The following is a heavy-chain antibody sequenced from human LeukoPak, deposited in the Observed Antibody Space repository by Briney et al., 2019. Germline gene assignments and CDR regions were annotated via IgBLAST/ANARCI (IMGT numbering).Heavy chain of an antibody. Sequence: SETLSLTCTVSGGSISSGSYYWSRIRQPAGKVLEWIGRIYTSGSTNYNPSLKSRVTISVDTSKNQFSLKLSSVTAADTAVYYCARVGGHNWFDPWGQGTLVTVSS. CDR2: IYTSGST. D-gene: IGHD3-16*01. V-gene: IGHV4-61*02. CDR3: ARVGGHNWFDP. J-gene: IGHJ5*02. CDR1: GGSISSGSYY.